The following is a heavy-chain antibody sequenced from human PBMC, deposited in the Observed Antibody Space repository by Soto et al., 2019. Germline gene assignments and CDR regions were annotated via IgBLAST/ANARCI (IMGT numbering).Heavy chain of an antibody. V-gene: IGHV1-69*12. Sequence: QVQLVQSGAEVKKPGSPVKVSCKASGGTFSRYGISWVRQAPGQGLEWMGGIIPIFGTAKYAQKFQGRVTITADESTSTAYMELSSLRSEDTAVYYCARARNDNYFYGMDVWGQGTTVTVS. D-gene: IGHD3-22*01. CDR1: GGTFSRYG. J-gene: IGHJ6*02. CDR2: IIPIFGTA. CDR3: ARARNDNYFYGMDV.